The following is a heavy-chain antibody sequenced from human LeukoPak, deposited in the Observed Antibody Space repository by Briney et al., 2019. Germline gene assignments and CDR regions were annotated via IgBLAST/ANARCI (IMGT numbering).Heavy chain of an antibody. CDR2: INHSGST. Sequence: SETLSLTYAVYGGSFSGYYWSWIRQPPGKGLEWIGEINHSGSTNYNPSLKSRVTISVDTSKNQFSLKMSSVTAADTGVYYCARGSAHNWNDAEEDLFDAGGQGTLVTVSS. CDR1: GGSFSGYY. V-gene: IGHV4-34*01. CDR3: ARGSAHNWNDAEEDLFDA. D-gene: IGHD1-1*01. J-gene: IGHJ5*02.